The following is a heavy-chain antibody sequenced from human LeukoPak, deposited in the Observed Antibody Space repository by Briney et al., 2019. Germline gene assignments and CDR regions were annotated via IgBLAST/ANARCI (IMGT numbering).Heavy chain of an antibody. CDR2: ITWHSENI. Sequence: AGGSLRLSCVASGFTFDDYAMHWVRQAPGKGLELVSGITWHSENIDYGYSVKGRFTISRDNAKNSLYLQMNSLRAEATALYFCVAVPETDFWIGFYLDYWGQGTLVTVSS. J-gene: IGHJ4*02. CDR1: GFTFDDYA. CDR3: VAVPETDFWIGFYLDY. V-gene: IGHV3-9*01. D-gene: IGHD3-3*01.